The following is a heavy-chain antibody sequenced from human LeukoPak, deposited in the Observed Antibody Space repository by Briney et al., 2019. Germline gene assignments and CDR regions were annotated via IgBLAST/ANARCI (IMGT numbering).Heavy chain of an antibody. CDR3: ARDRAPAGGGLDF. D-gene: IGHD6-13*01. V-gene: IGHV3-53*01. CDR2: IYTGGIT. Sequence: PGGSLRLSCAASGLTVSSNHMAWVRPAPGKGLEWVSVIYTGGITYYADFVQSRFTIYRDNSKNTVYLQMNSLRVEDTALYYCARDRAPAGGGLDFWGQGTQVTVSS. J-gene: IGHJ4*02. CDR1: GLTVSSNH.